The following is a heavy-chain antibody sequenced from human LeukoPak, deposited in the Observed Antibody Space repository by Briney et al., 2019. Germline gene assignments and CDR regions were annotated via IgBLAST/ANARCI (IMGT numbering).Heavy chain of an antibody. Sequence: GASVKVSCKASGYTFTGYYMHWVRQAPGQGLEWMGWINPNSGGTNYAQKFQGRVTMTRDTSTSTVYMELSSLRSEDTAVYYCARDLEMATPSDNDYWGQGTLVTVSS. CDR1: GYTFTGYY. D-gene: IGHD5-24*01. J-gene: IGHJ4*02. CDR2: INPNSGGT. CDR3: ARDLEMATPSDNDY. V-gene: IGHV1-2*02.